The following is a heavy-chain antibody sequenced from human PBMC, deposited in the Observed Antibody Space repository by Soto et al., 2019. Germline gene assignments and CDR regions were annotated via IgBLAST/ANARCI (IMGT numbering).Heavy chain of an antibody. D-gene: IGHD6-19*01. CDR1: GYTFTSYA. CDR2: INAGNGNT. V-gene: IGHV1-3*01. Sequence: ASVKVSFKASGYTFTSYAMHWVRHAPGQRLEWMGWINAGNGNTKYSQKFQGRVTITRDTSASTAYMELSSLRSEDTAVYYCARDFPIAVAVQFDYWGQGTLVTVSS. CDR3: ARDFPIAVAVQFDY. J-gene: IGHJ4*02.